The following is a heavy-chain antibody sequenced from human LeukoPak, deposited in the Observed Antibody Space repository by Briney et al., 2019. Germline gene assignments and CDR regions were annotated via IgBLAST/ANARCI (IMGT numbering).Heavy chain of an antibody. CDR2: IYTGGGT. CDR3: AKAQTVEYSSSFDY. J-gene: IGHJ4*02. D-gene: IGHD6-6*01. V-gene: IGHV3-53*04. Sequence: GGSLRLSCAASGFTVSSNYMTWVRQAPGKGLEWVSVIYTGGGTYYADSVKGRFTISRHNSKNTLYLEMNSLRPEDTAVYYCAKAQTVEYSSSFDYWGQGTLVTVSS. CDR1: GFTVSSNY.